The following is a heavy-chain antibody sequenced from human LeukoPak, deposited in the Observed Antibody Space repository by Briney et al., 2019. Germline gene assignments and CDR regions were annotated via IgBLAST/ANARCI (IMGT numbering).Heavy chain of an antibody. CDR2: IRYDGRNT. CDR1: GFTFSSYG. D-gene: IGHD6-19*01. CDR3: ARGGKIPLTGTRSPQYFQH. V-gene: IGHV3-30*02. J-gene: IGHJ1*01. Sequence: QPGGSLRLSCAASGFTFSSYGMHWVRQAPGKGLEWLLFIRYDGRNTYYADSVKGRFTISRDNSKNTLYLQMNSLRAEDTAVYFWARGGKIPLTGTRSPQYFQHWGQGTLVTVSS.